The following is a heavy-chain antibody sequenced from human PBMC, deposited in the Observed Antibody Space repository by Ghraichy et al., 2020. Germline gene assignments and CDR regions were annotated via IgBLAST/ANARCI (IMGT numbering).Heavy chain of an antibody. CDR3: ARDATWNGYLDAFDV. CDR2: ISSSSDYI. CDR1: GFTFRTYT. D-gene: IGHD3-3*01. J-gene: IGHJ3*01. V-gene: IGHV3-21*01. Sequence: GGSLRLSCAASGFTFRTYTMNWLRQAPGKGPEWVSSISSSSDYIYYADSVKGRFTISRDNAEDSLYLQMSSLRVEDTAVYYCARDATWNGYLDAFDVWGQGTMVTVSS.